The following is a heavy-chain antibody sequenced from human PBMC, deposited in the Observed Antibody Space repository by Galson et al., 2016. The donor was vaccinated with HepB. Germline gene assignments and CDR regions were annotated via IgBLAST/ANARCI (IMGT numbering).Heavy chain of an antibody. CDR2: ISVYNGDT. D-gene: IGHD1-26*01. V-gene: IGHV1-18*04. CDR3: ARDPRPYSNSRWSDN. Sequence: SVKVSCKASGYTFSTYTITWVRQAPGQGLEWMGWISVYNGDTYYGQKFQGRATMTTDTSTNTAYMKLRSLRSDDTAVYYCARDPRPYSNSRWSDNWGQGTLVTVSS. CDR1: GYTFSTYT. J-gene: IGHJ4*02.